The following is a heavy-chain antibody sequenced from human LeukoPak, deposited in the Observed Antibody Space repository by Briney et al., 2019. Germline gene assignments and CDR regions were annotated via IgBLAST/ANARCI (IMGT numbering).Heavy chain of an antibody. V-gene: IGHV1-3*01. CDR2: INAGNGNT. Sequence: ASVKVSCKASGYTFTSYAMHWVRQAPGQRLEWMGWINAGNGNTKYSQKFQGRVTMTEDTSTDAAYMELSSLRSEDTAVYYCATRWTDAFDIWGQGTMVTVSS. J-gene: IGHJ3*02. CDR1: GYTFTSYA. D-gene: IGHD4-23*01. CDR3: ATRWTDAFDI.